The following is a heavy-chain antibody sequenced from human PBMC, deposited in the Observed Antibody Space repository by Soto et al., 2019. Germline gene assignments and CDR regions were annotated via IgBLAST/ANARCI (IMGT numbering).Heavy chain of an antibody. D-gene: IGHD1-26*01. Sequence: QVQLVESGGGVVQPGRSLRVSCVASGFTFSSSGMHWVRQAPGKGLEWVAVISYDGSNPYYGDSVKGRFTIARDNYRNTLNLQRNSLRAEDTAVYYCATATRYSGRYGTFDFWGQGTLVTVSS. CDR3: ATATRYSGRYGTFDF. J-gene: IGHJ4*02. V-gene: IGHV3-30*03. CDR1: GFTFSSSG. CDR2: ISYDGSNP.